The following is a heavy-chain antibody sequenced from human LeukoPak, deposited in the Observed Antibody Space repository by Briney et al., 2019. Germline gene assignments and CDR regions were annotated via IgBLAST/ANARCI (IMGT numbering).Heavy chain of an antibody. D-gene: IGHD3-10*01. V-gene: IGHV1-8*01. CDR1: GYTFTSYD. Sequence: ASVKVSCKASGYTFTSYDINWVRQATGQGLEWMGWMNPNSGNTGYAQKFQGRVTMTRNTSISTAYMELSSLRSEDTAVYYCARGFPIYYYGSRSYYNGNWFDPWGQGTLVTVSS. J-gene: IGHJ5*02. CDR3: ARGFPIYYYGSRSYYNGNWFDP. CDR2: MNPNSGNT.